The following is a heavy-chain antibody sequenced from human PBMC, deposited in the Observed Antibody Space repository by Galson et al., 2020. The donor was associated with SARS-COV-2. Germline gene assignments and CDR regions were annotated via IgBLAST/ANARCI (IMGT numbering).Heavy chain of an antibody. Sequence: SETLSLTCAVSGYSVSTTNYWGWVRLAPGKGLEWIGSIYPNGRTYYNPSLESRVTISVDTSRNQFSLTLASVTAADTAFYYCARQGVNMIGVVTVPGWFFDLWGRGTLGTGSP. CDR1: GYSVSTTNY. V-gene: IGHV4-38-2*01. CDR2: IYPNGRT. J-gene: IGHJ2*01. CDR3: ARQGVNMIGVVTVPGWFFDL. D-gene: IGHD2-21*02.